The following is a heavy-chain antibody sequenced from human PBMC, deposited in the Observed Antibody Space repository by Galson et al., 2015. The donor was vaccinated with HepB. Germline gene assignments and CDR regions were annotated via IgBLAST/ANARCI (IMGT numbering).Heavy chain of an antibody. J-gene: IGHJ4*02. V-gene: IGHV6-1*01. CDR2: TYYRSKWYN. D-gene: IGHD3-10*01. CDR1: GDSVSSNSAA. Sequence: CAISGDSVSSNSAAWNWIRQSPSRGLEWLGRTYYRSKWYNDYAVSVKSRITINPDTSKNQFSLQLNSVTPEDTAVYYCARGRVIHYYGSGSYDSRAYYFDYWGQGTLVTVSS. CDR3: ARGRVIHYYGSGSYDSRAYYFDY.